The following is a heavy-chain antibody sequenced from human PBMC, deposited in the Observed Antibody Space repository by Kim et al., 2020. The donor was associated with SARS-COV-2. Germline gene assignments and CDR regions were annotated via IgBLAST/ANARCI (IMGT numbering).Heavy chain of an antibody. D-gene: IGHD3-10*01. J-gene: IGHJ4*02. CDR2: INHSGST. CDR1: GGSFSGYY. CDR3: ASTIEDGYYFDY. V-gene: IGHV4-34*01. Sequence: SETLSLTCAVYGGSFSGYYWSWIRQPPGKGLEWIGEINHSGSTNYNPSLKSRVTISVDTSKNQFSLKLSSVTAADTAVYYCASTIEDGYYFDYWGQGTLVTVSS.